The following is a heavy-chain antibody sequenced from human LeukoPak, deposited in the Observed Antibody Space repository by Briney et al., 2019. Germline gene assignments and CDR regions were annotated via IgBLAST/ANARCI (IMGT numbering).Heavy chain of an antibody. J-gene: IGHJ4*02. V-gene: IGHV1-8*02. CDR3: ATAGRYYDSSGYYYLRY. Sequence: ASVKVSCKASGGTFSSYAISWVRQAPGQGLEWMGWMNPNSGNTGYAQKFQGRVTMTEDTSTDTAYMELSSLRSEDTAVYYCATAGRYYDSSGYYYLRYWGQGTLVTVSS. CDR1: GGTFSSYA. CDR2: MNPNSGNT. D-gene: IGHD3-22*01.